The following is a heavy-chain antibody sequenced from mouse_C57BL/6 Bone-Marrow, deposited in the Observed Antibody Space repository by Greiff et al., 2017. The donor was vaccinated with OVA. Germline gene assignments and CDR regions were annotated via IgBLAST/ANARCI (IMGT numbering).Heavy chain of an antibody. Sequence: QVQLKQSGAELVRPGTSVKVSCKASGYAFTNYLIEWVKQRPGQGLEWIGVINPGSGGTNYNEKFKGKATLTADKSSSTAYMQLSSLTSEDSAVYFCARGSGFYFDYWGQGTTLTVSS. D-gene: IGHD2-2*01. CDR1: GYAFTNYL. V-gene: IGHV1-54*01. CDR2: INPGSGGT. J-gene: IGHJ2*01. CDR3: ARGSGFYFDY.